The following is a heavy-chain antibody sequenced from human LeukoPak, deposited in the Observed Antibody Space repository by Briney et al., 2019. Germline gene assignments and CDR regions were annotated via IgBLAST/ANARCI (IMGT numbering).Heavy chain of an antibody. CDR3: ARTPNYGSGSLFFWFDS. J-gene: IGHJ5*01. Sequence: ASVKVSCKASGYTFTKYGLGWVRQAPGQGLEWMGWISTYNGDTYFAQKVQGRVTMTTETTTATGYMELRSLRSDDTAVYYYARTPNYGSGSLFFWFDSWGQGTLVTVSS. D-gene: IGHD3-10*01. V-gene: IGHV1-18*01. CDR2: ISTYNGDT. CDR1: GYTFTKYG.